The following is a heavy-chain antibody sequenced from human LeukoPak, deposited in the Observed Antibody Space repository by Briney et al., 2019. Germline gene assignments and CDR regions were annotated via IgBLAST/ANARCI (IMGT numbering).Heavy chain of an antibody. CDR1: GFTFSSYA. CDR3: ARANRWVAAAGTYYFDY. J-gene: IGHJ4*02. CDR2: ISGSGGST. V-gene: IGHV3-23*01. Sequence: GGSLRLSCAASGFTFSSYAMSWVRQAPGKGLEWVSAISGSGGSTYYADSVKGRFTISRDNSKNTLYLQMNSLRAEDTAVYYCARANRWVAAAGTYYFDYWGQGTLVTVSS. D-gene: IGHD6-13*01.